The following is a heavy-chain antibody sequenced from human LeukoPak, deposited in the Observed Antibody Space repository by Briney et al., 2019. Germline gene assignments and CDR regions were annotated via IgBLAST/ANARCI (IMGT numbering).Heavy chain of an antibody. J-gene: IGHJ4*02. CDR2: ISGSGGST. CDR3: AKDFPYLPYSSGLGTFDY. V-gene: IGHV3-23*01. Sequence: GGSLRLSCAASGFTFSNAWMAWVRQAPGKGLEWVSAISGSGGSTYYADSVKGRFTISRDNSKNTLYLQMNSLRAEDTAVYYCAKDFPYLPYSSGLGTFDYWGQGTLVTVSS. D-gene: IGHD6-19*01. CDR1: GFTFSNAW.